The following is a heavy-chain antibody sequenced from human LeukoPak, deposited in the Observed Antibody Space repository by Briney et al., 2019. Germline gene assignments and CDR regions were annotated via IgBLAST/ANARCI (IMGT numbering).Heavy chain of an antibody. V-gene: IGHV1-2*02. CDR1: GYTFTDYY. CDR3: ARGRGYYYGSGSQN. J-gene: IGHJ4*02. Sequence: ASVKVSCKASGYTFTDYYMHWVRQAPGQGLEWMGWINPNSGGTNYAQKFQGRVTMTRDTSISTAYMELSRLRSEDTAVYYCARGRGYYYGSGSQNWGQGTLVTVSS. D-gene: IGHD3-10*01. CDR2: INPNSGGT.